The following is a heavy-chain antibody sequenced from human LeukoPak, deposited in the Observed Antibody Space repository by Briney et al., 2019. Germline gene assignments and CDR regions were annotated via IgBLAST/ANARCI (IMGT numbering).Heavy chain of an antibody. D-gene: IGHD2-2*01. Sequence: GGSLRLSCAGSGFTFSSYAMSWVRQAPGKGLEGVGRIKSKTDGGTTDYAAPGKGRFTISRDDSKNTLYLQMNSLKTEDTAVYYCTTGYCSRTSCYYFDYWGQGTLVTVSS. J-gene: IGHJ4*02. CDR2: IKSKTDGGTT. CDR3: TTGYCSRTSCYYFDY. V-gene: IGHV3-15*01. CDR1: GFTFSSYA.